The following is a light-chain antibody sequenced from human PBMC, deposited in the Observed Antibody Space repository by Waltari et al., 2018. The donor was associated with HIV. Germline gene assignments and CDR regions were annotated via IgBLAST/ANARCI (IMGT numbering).Light chain of an antibody. J-gene: IGKJ2*01. V-gene: IGKV3-15*01. Sequence: MXQSPDILPVSPGEGVTLTCRASQSFNTNVAWYQQRPGQAPRLXIXXXSTXAXXXXASXXXGGXGXXFXLTIXXLXXXXXXXXXXHQYNNWPYTFGQGTKLDIK. CDR2: XXS. CDR3: HQYNNWPYT. CDR1: QSFNTN.